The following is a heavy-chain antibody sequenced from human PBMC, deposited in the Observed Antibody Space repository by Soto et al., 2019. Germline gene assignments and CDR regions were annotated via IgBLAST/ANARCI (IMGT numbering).Heavy chain of an antibody. CDR2: FDPEDGET. J-gene: IGHJ3*02. Sequence: ASVKVSCKVSGYTLTELSMHWVRQAHGKGLEWMGGFDPEDGETIYAQKFQGRVTMTEDTSTDTAYMELSSLRSEDTAVYYCATYYYDSSGYYRATDDAFDIWGQGTMVTVSS. D-gene: IGHD3-22*01. CDR1: GYTLTELS. V-gene: IGHV1-24*01. CDR3: ATYYYDSSGYYRATDDAFDI.